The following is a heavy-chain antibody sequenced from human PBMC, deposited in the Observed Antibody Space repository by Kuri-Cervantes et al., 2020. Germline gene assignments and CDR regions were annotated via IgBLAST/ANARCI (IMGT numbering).Heavy chain of an antibody. J-gene: IGHJ4*02. CDR2: ISSSSSYI. CDR3: ARGDQGDFDY. Sequence: GGSRRLSCAASGFTFSSYSMNWVRQAPGKGLEWVSSISSSSSYIYYADSVKGRFTISRDNSKNSLYLQMNSLRAEDTAVYYCARGDQGDFDYWGQGTLVTVSS. CDR1: GFTFSSYS. V-gene: IGHV3-21*01.